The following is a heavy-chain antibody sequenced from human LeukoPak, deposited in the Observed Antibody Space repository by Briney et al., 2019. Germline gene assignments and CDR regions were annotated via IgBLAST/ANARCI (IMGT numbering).Heavy chain of an antibody. CDR2: INHSGST. Sequence: SETLSLTCAVYGGSFSGYYWSWIRQPPGKGLEWIGEINHSGSTNYNPSLKSRVTISVDTSKNQFSLKLSSVTAADTAVYYCARVKDYYDSSCFDYWGQGTLVTVSS. J-gene: IGHJ4*02. CDR3: ARVKDYYDSSCFDY. V-gene: IGHV4-34*01. D-gene: IGHD3-22*01. CDR1: GGSFSGYY.